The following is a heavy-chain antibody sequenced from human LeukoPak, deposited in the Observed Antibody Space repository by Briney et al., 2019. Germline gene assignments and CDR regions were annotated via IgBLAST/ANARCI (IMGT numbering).Heavy chain of an antibody. D-gene: IGHD4-11*01. J-gene: IGHJ4*02. V-gene: IGHV3-30-3*01. Sequence: AGGSLRLSCAASGFTFSSYAMHWVRQAPGKGLEWVAVISYDGSNKYYADFVKGRFTISRDNSKNTLYLQMNSLRAEDTAVYYCARAPHDYSNYDYWGQGTLVTVSS. CDR2: ISYDGSNK. CDR1: GFTFSSYA. CDR3: ARAPHDYSNYDY.